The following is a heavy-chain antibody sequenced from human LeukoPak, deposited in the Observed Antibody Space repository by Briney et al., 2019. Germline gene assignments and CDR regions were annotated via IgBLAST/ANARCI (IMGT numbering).Heavy chain of an antibody. CDR1: GSIGIDGY. CDR3: ANLYYGSGTLYDAFDI. D-gene: IGHD3-10*01. Sequence: GGSLRLSCAVSGSIGIDGYMSWVRQAPGKGLEWLSVIYRGGARYYSDSVKGRFTISRDSSNNAWHLQLHNLRAEDTAVYYCANLYYGSGTLYDAFDIWGQGTMVTVSS. J-gene: IGHJ3*02. CDR2: IYRGGAR. V-gene: IGHV3-66*01.